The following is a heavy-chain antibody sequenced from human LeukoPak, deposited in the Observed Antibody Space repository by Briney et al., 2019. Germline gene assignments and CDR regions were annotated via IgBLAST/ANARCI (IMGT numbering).Heavy chain of an antibody. V-gene: IGHV3-7*04. CDR3: ARGTIAAAGYYYFDY. D-gene: IGHD6-13*01. Sequence: PGGSQRLSCAASGFTFRSYWMSWVRQAPGKGLEWVANIKQDGSEKYYVDSVKGRFTISRDNAKNSLYLQMNSLRAEDTAVYYCARGTIAAAGYYYFDYWGQGTQVTVSS. J-gene: IGHJ4*02. CDR1: GFTFRSYW. CDR2: IKQDGSEK.